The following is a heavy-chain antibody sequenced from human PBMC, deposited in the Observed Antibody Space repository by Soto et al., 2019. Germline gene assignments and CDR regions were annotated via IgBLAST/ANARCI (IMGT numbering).Heavy chain of an antibody. CDR2: IYSGGST. Sequence: EVQLVESGGGLIQPGGSLRLSCAASGFTVSSNYMSWVRQAPGKGLEWVSVIYSGGSTYYADSVKGRFTISRNNSKNTLYLQRNSLRAEDTAVYYCASHDYGNTIDYFDSWGQGTLVTVSS. CDR1: GFTVSSNY. V-gene: IGHV3-53*01. J-gene: IGHJ4*02. CDR3: ASHDYGNTIDYFDS. D-gene: IGHD3-16*01.